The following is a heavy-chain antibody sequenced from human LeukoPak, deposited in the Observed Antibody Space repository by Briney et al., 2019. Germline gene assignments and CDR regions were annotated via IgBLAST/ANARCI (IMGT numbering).Heavy chain of an antibody. V-gene: IGHV3-74*01. CDR2: INSDGSST. CDR1: GFTFSSYL. J-gene: IGHJ4*02. D-gene: IGHD3-3*01. Sequence: GGSLRLSCAASGFTFSSYLMHWVRQAPGKGLVWVSRINSDGSSTSYADSVKGRFTISRDNAKNTLYLQMNSLRAEDTAVYYCAKDRVYYDFWSGLLSSWGQGTLVTVSS. CDR3: AKDRVYYDFWSGLLSS.